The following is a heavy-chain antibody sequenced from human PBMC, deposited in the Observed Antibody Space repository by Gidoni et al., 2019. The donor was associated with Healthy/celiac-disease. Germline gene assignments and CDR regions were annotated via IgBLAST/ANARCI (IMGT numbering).Heavy chain of an antibody. D-gene: IGHD2-2*01. CDR1: GGSISSYS. CDR2: IYYSGST. V-gene: IGHV4-59*01. CDR3: ARVGYCSSTSCLEGAYYYYYYMDV. Sequence: QVQLQESGPGLVKPSETLSLTCTVPGGSISSYSWSWIRQPPGKGLEWIGYIYYSGSTNYNPSLKSRVTISVDTSKNQFSLKLSSVTAADTAVYYCARVGYCSSTSCLEGAYYYYYYMDVWGKGTTVTVSS. J-gene: IGHJ6*03.